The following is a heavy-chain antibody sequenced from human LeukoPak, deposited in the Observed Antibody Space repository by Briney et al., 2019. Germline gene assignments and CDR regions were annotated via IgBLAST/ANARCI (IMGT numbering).Heavy chain of an antibody. J-gene: IGHJ3*02. CDR3: AKSSENDYYDSSGYSDAFDI. Sequence: GGSLRLFCAASGFTFSSYAMSWVRQAPGKGLEWVSAIRCSGGSTFYAESAKGRYPISRDNSKNTLYLQMNSLRAEDTAVYYCAKSSENDYYDSSGYSDAFDIWGQGTMVTVSS. D-gene: IGHD3-22*01. V-gene: IGHV3-23*01. CDR1: GFTFSSYA. CDR2: IRCSGGST.